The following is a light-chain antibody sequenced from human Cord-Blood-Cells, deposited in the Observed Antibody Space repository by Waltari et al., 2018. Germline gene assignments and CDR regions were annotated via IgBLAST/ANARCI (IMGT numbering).Light chain of an antibody. Sequence: DIQLTQSPSSLSASVGDRVTITCRASQSSSSYLNWYQQKPGKAPKRLIYAASSLQSGVPSRFSGSGSGTDFTLTISSLQPEDFATYYCQQSYSTPKFGQGTKVEIK. V-gene: IGKV1-39*01. CDR2: AAS. CDR3: QQSYSTPK. CDR1: QSSSSY. J-gene: IGKJ1*01.